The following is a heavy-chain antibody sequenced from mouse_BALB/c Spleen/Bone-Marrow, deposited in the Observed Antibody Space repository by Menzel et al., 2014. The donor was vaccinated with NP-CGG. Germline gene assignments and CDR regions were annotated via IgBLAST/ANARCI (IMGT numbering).Heavy chain of an antibody. V-gene: IGHV10-3*03. Sequence: EVKLMESGGGLVQPKGSLKLSCAASGFTLNTYAMHWVCQAPGKGLEWVARIRSKSNNYATYYADSVKDRFTISRDDSQSMLYLQMNNLKTEDTAMYYCVRDHYGAFAYWGQGTLVTVSA. CDR2: IRSKSNNYAT. CDR3: VRDHYGAFAY. J-gene: IGHJ3*01. D-gene: IGHD1-1*02. CDR1: GFTLNTYA.